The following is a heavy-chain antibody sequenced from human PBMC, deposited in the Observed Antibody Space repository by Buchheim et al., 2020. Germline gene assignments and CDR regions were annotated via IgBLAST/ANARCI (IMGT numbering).Heavy chain of an antibody. Sequence: EVQLVESGGGLVKPGRSLRLSCAASGFTFSNAWMNWVRQAPGKGLEWVGRIKSKTDGGTTDYAAPVKGRFTISRDDSKNTLYLQINSLKTEDTAVYYCSPFTVTTDVVGYYHYGMDVWGQGTT. J-gene: IGHJ6*02. CDR3: SPFTVTTDVVGYYHYGMDV. CDR1: GFTFSNAW. D-gene: IGHD4-11*01. V-gene: IGHV3-15*07. CDR2: IKSKTDGGTT.